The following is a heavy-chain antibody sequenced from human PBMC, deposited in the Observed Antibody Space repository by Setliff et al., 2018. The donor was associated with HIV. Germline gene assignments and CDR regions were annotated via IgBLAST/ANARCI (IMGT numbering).Heavy chain of an antibody. Sequence: SVKVSCKASGGTFSSYAISWVRQAPGQGLEWMGGIIPIFGTANYAQNFQGRVTITTDESTSTVYMELSSLRSEDTAVYYCVGLGYSFSYRWWFDPWGQGTLVTVSS. J-gene: IGHJ5*02. CDR2: IIPIFGTA. CDR1: GGTFSSYA. CDR3: VGLGYSFSYRWWFDP. D-gene: IGHD5-18*01. V-gene: IGHV1-69*05.